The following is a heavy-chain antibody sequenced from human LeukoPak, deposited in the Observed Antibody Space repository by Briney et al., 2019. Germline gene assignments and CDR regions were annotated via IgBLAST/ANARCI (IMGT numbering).Heavy chain of an antibody. CDR3: AKPYYDSSGYYRNWFDP. CDR2: IIPIFGTA. V-gene: IGHV1-69*13. J-gene: IGHJ5*02. D-gene: IGHD3-22*01. CDR1: GGTFSSYA. Sequence: SVKVSCKASGGTFSSYAISWVRQAPGQGLEWMGGIIPIFGTANYAQKFQGRVTITADESTSTAYMELSSLRSEDTAVYYCAKPYYDSSGYYRNWFDPWGQGTLVTVSS.